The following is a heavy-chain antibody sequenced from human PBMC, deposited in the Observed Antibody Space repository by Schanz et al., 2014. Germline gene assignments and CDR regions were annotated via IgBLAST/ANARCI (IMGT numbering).Heavy chain of an antibody. CDR1: GFSISFHW. V-gene: IGHV3-30*18. D-gene: IGHD1-26*01. Sequence: AQSVESGGGVVQPGNSLRLSCAASGFSISFHWMSWVRQAPGKGLGWLAVISSDGFNKFYADSVKGRFTISRDNSKNTLYLQMNSLRTEDTALYYCAKDSRGSSFDMDVWGQGTTVTVSS. CDR2: ISSDGFNK. J-gene: IGHJ6*02. CDR3: AKDSRGSSFDMDV.